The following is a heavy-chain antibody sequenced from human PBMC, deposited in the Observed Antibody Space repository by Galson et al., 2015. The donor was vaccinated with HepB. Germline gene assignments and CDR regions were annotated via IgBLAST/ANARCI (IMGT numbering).Heavy chain of an antibody. CDR2: ISYDGSNK. J-gene: IGHJ4*02. Sequence: SLRLSCAASGFTFSSYAMHWVRQAPGKGLEWVAVISYDGSNKYYADSVEGRFTISRDNSKNTLYLQMNSLRAEDTAVYYCARQMTTVTGGDYWGQGTLVTVSS. CDR1: GFTFSSYA. CDR3: ARQMTTVTGGDY. V-gene: IGHV3-30-3*01. D-gene: IGHD4-17*01.